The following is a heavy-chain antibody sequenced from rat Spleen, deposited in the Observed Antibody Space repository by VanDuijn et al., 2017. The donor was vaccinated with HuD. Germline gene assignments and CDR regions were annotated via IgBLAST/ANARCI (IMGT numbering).Heavy chain of an antibody. V-gene: IGHV5-7*01. CDR1: GFTFNDYY. D-gene: IGHD4-3*01. J-gene: IGHJ3*01. Sequence: EVQLVESGGGLVQPGRSMRLSCAASGFTFNDYYMAWVRQAPEKGLEWVATISYDGSSTYYRDSVKGRFTISRDNAKSTLYLQMDSLRSEDTATYYCARQDTSGYSNWFTYWGQGTLVTVSS. CDR3: ARQDTSGYSNWFTY. CDR2: ISYDGSST.